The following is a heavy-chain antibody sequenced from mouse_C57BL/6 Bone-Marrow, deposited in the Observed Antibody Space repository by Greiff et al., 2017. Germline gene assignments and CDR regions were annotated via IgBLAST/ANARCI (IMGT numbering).Heavy chain of an antibody. J-gene: IGHJ4*01. D-gene: IGHD1-1*01. Sequence: VQLVESGPGLVQPSQSLSITCTVSGFSLTSYGVHWVRQSPGKGLEWLGVIWRGGSTDYNAAFMSRLSITKDNSKSQVFFKMNSLQADDTAIYYCAKNNYGSLSYAMDYWGQGTSVTVSS. V-gene: IGHV2-5*01. CDR2: IWRGGST. CDR3: AKNNYGSLSYAMDY. CDR1: GFSLTSYG.